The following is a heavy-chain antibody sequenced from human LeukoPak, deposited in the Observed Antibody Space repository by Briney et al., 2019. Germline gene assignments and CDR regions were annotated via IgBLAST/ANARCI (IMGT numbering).Heavy chain of an antibody. J-gene: IGHJ5*02. CDR3: ARQPTSYGSGRGWFDP. Sequence: SETLSLTCTVSGGSISSSSYYWGWIRQPPGKGLEWIGSIYYSGSTYYNPSLKSRVTISVGTSKNQFSLKLSSVTAADTAVYYCARQPTSYGSGRGWFDPWGQGTLVTVSS. CDR2: IYYSGST. CDR1: GGSISSSSYY. V-gene: IGHV4-39*01. D-gene: IGHD3-10*01.